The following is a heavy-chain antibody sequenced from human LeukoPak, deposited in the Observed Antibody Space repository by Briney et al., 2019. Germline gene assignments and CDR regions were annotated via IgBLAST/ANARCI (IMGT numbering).Heavy chain of an antibody. D-gene: IGHD3-9*01. Sequence: SETLSLTCTVSGYSISSGYYWGWIRQPPGKGLEWIGSIYHSGSTYYNPSLKSRVTISVDTSKNQFSLKLSSVTAADTAVYYCARDRGYDILTGYSAYNWFDPWGQGTLVTVSS. CDR1: GYSISSGYY. J-gene: IGHJ5*02. V-gene: IGHV4-38-2*02. CDR3: ARDRGYDILTGYSAYNWFDP. CDR2: IYHSGST.